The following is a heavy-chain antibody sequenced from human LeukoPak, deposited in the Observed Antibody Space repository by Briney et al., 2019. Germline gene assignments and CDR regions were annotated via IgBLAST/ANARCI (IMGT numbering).Heavy chain of an antibody. J-gene: IGHJ5*02. CDR1: GGSISSGGYF. Sequence: SETLSLTCAVSGGSISSGGYFWSWIRQPPGKGLEWIGYIYHSGSTYYNPSLKSRVIISVDGSKNQFSLKLSSVTAADTAVYYCARGLLWFGELPMFDPWGQGTLVTVSS. V-gene: IGHV4-30-2*01. CDR2: IYHSGST. D-gene: IGHD3-10*01. CDR3: ARGLLWFGELPMFDP.